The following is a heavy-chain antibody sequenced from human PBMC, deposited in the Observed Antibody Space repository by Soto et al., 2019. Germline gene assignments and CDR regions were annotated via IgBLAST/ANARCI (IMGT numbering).Heavy chain of an antibody. Sequence: PGGSLRLSCAVSGFTFSGYSMNWVRQVPGKGLEWVSYISSSGSTTFYADSVKGRFTISRDIAKSSLYLQMDTLRDEDTAVYYCAREPQSSGFIDYWGPGTLVTVSS. CDR1: GFTFSGYS. CDR2: ISSSGSTT. J-gene: IGHJ4*02. D-gene: IGHD6-19*01. V-gene: IGHV3-48*02. CDR3: AREPQSSGFIDY.